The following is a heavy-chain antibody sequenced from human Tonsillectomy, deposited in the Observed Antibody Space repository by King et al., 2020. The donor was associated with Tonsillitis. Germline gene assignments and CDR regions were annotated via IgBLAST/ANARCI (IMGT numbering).Heavy chain of an antibody. Sequence: DVQLVESGGGLVQPGRSLRLSCAASGFTFDDYAMHWVRQAPGKGLEWVSGFSWNSGSIGYADSVKGRFTISRDNAKNSLYLQMNSLRAEDTALYYCAKGGRASREGFLRLGQLSVNDAFDIWGQGTMVTVSS. CDR1: GFTFDDYA. J-gene: IGHJ3*02. CDR2: FSWNSGSI. V-gene: IGHV3-9*01. CDR3: AKGGRASREGFLRLGQLSVNDAFDI. D-gene: IGHD3-16*02.